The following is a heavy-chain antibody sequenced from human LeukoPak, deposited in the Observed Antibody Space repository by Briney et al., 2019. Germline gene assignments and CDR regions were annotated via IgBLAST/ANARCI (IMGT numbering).Heavy chain of an antibody. J-gene: IGHJ6*03. V-gene: IGHV4-59*01. D-gene: IGHD5-18*01. Sequence: SETLSLTCAVYGGSFSGYYWSWIRQPPGKGLEWIGYIYYSGSTNYNPSLKSRISISVDTSKNQFSLKLSSVTAADTAVYYCARTTEGGYTYNYFYYYYMDVWGKGTTVTISS. CDR1: GGSFSGYY. CDR2: IYYSGST. CDR3: ARTTEGGYTYNYFYYYYMDV.